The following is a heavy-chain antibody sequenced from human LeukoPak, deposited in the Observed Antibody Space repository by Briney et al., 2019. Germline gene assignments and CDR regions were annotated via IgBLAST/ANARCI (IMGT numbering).Heavy chain of an antibody. J-gene: IGHJ6*03. CDR1: VYTFTGYY. CDR2: INPNSGGT. V-gene: IGHV1-2*02. CDR3: ARGLFYYHLNYYTDV. D-gene: IGHD3-22*01. Sequence: ASVKVSCKASVYTFTGYYMHWVRQAPGQGLEWMGWINPNSGGTNYAQKFQGRVTMTRNTSISTAYMELSSLRSEDTAVYYCARGLFYYHLNYYTDVWGKGTTVTISS.